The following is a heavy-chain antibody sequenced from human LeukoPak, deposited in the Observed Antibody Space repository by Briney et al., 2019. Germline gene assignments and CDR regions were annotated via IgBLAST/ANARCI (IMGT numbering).Heavy chain of an antibody. Sequence: GGSLRLSCAASGFTFTTFSMHWVRQAPGRGLEYVSGISRNGETTYYGESVKGRFTISRDNSKDTVYLQMGSLRSEDSGVYYCARGRGDISARPFFDCRGGQGSLVTVSS. CDR1: GFTFTTFS. V-gene: IGHV3-64*02. J-gene: IGHJ4*02. CDR3: ARGRGDISARPFFDCR. D-gene: IGHD3/OR15-3a*01. CDR2: ISRNGETT.